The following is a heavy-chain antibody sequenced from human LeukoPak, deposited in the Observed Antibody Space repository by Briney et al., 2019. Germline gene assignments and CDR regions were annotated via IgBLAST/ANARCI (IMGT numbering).Heavy chain of an antibody. J-gene: IGHJ4*02. V-gene: IGHV4-59*01. Sequence: PSETLSLTCTVSGGSISSYYWSWIRQPPGKGLEWVGYIYYSGSTYYNPSLKSRVTISVDTSKNQFSLKLSSVTAADTAVYYCARDGAYRSGGGYYFDYWGQGTLVTVSS. D-gene: IGHD6-19*01. CDR1: GGSISSYY. CDR2: IYYSGST. CDR3: ARDGAYRSGGGYYFDY.